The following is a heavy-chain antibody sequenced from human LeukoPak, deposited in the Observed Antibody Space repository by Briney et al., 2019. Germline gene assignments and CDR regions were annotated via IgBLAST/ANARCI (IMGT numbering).Heavy chain of an antibody. Sequence: SETLSLTCTVSGGSISSSSYYWGWIRQPPGKGLEWIGSIYYSGSTYYNPSLKSRLTISVDTSKNQFSLKLSSVTAADTAVYYCARVPTHDLVGFDYWGQGTLVTVSS. CDR3: ARVPTHDLVGFDY. CDR2: IYYSGST. V-gene: IGHV4-39*07. CDR1: GGSISSSSYY. J-gene: IGHJ4*02. D-gene: IGHD2-15*01.